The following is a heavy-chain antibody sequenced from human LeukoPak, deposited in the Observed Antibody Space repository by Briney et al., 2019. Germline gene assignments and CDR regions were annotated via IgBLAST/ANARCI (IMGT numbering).Heavy chain of an antibody. J-gene: IGHJ3*02. CDR1: GDSISRGDYY. V-gene: IGHV4-61*02. D-gene: IGHD3-22*01. CDR2: ISSSGST. CDR3: ARGPYSYDSSGAFDI. Sequence: SLSLTCTVSGDSISRGDYYSSWIRQPAGNGLECIGRISSSGSTNYTPSLKSRVTISVDTSKNQFSLKLSSVTAADTAVYFCARGPYSYDSSGAFDIWGQGTMVTVSS.